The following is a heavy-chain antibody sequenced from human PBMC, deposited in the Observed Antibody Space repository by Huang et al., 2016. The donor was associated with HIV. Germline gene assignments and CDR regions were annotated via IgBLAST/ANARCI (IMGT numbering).Heavy chain of an antibody. Sequence: QVQLVQSGAEVKKPGASVRVSCKASGYPFSGFYVHWVRQAPGHPLEWVGWINPVTNGTNYAQKLQGRGTLTSDTAINTAYMELARLKTDDTAVYYCARDLGSSAKIAGNWMDPWGQGALVTVSS. CDR1: GYPFSGFY. CDR3: ARDLGSSAKIAGNWMDP. V-gene: IGHV1-2*02. CDR2: INPVTNGT. D-gene: IGHD2-2*01. J-gene: IGHJ5*02.